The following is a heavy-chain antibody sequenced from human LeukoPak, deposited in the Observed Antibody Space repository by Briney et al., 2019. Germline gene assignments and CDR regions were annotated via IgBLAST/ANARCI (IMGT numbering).Heavy chain of an antibody. Sequence: GGSLRLSCAASGFTFSSYGMHWVRQAPGKGLEWVAVISYDGSNKYYADSVKGRFTISRDNSKNTLYLQMNSLRAEDTAVYYCAKVGSATAAYYYGSGSDYWGQGTLVTVSS. D-gene: IGHD3-10*01. J-gene: IGHJ4*02. CDR2: ISYDGSNK. CDR1: GFTFSSYG. CDR3: AKVGSATAAYYYGSGSDY. V-gene: IGHV3-30*18.